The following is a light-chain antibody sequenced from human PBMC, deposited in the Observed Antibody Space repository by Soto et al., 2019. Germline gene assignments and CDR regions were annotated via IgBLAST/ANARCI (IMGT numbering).Light chain of an antibody. V-gene: IGLV1-44*01. CDR1: SSNIGSNT. J-gene: IGLJ2*01. CDR3: AAWDDSLIGPV. Sequence: QSVRTQPPSASRTPGQRVTISCSGSSSNIGSNTVNWYQHLPGTAPKLLIYSNNQWPSGVPDRFSGSKSGTSASLAISGLQSEDEAYYYCAAWDDSLIGPVFGGGTKLTFL. CDR2: SNN.